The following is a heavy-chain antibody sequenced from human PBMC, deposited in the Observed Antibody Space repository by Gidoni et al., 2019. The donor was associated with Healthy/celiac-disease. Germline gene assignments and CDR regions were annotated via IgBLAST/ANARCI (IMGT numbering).Heavy chain of an antibody. D-gene: IGHD3-3*01. CDR2: IWYDGSNK. J-gene: IGHJ4*02. CDR3: ARAPLEWLFRFDY. Sequence: QVQLVESGGGVVQPGRSLRLSCAASGFTFSSYGMHWVRQAPGKGLEWVAVIWYDGSNKYYADSVKGRFTISRDNSKNTLYLQMNSLRAEDTAVYYCARAPLEWLFRFDYWGQGTLVTVSS. CDR1: GFTFSSYG. V-gene: IGHV3-33*01.